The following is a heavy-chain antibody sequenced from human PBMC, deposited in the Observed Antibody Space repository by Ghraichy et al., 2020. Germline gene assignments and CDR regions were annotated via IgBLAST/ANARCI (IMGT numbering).Heavy chain of an antibody. D-gene: IGHD3-16*01. CDR2: FYHTGSR. CDR1: VDSITIHF. V-gene: IGHV4-59*11. J-gene: IGHJ6*02. Sequence: SETLSLTCTVSVDSITIHFWRWIRQPPGKGLEWIGYFYHTGSRNYNPSLKGRVTMSVDTSKNQFSLKLRSVTAADTAVYYCARDMRLGDNDYYNGMDVWGQGTTVSVSS. CDR3: ARDMRLGDNDYYNGMDV.